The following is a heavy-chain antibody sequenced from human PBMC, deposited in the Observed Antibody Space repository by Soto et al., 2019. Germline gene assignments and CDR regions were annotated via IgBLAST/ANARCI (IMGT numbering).Heavy chain of an antibody. V-gene: IGHV1-58*02. Sequence: PVKGSCKASGFPMTISARRRVRHASGKRLEWIGWIVVGSGNTNYAQKFQERVTITRDMSTSTAYMELSSLRSEDTAVYYCAAHTYDSSGLGYWGQGTLVTGSS. CDR2: IVVGSGNT. CDR3: AAHTYDSSGLGY. CDR1: GFPMTISA. J-gene: IGHJ4*02. D-gene: IGHD3-22*01.